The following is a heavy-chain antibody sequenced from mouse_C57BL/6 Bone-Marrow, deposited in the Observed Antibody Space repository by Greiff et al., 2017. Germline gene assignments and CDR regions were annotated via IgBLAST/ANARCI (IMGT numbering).Heavy chain of an antibody. D-gene: IGHD4-1*01. J-gene: IGHJ2*01. CDR2: ISSGGSYT. CDR3: ARGLTGGPFDY. Sequence: EVHLVESGGDLVKPGGSLKLSCAASGFTFSSYGMSWVRQTPDKRLEWVATISSGGSYTYYPDSVKGRFTISRDNAKNTLYLQMSSLKSEDTAMYYCARGLTGGPFDYWGQGTTLTVSS. V-gene: IGHV5-6*01. CDR1: GFTFSSYG.